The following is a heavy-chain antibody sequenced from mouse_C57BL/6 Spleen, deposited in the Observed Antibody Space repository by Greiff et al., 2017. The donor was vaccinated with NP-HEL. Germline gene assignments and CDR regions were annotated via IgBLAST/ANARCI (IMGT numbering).Heavy chain of an antibody. Sequence: VQLQQPGAELVKPGASVKMSCKASGYTFTSYWITWVKQRPGQGLEWIGDIYPGSGSTNYTEKFKSKATLTGDTSSSTAYMQLSSLTSEDSAVYYCARGSSGTWGDYWGQGTTLTVSS. CDR1: GYTFTSYW. CDR3: ARGSSGTWGDY. J-gene: IGHJ2*01. CDR2: IYPGSGST. V-gene: IGHV1-55*01. D-gene: IGHD4-1*01.